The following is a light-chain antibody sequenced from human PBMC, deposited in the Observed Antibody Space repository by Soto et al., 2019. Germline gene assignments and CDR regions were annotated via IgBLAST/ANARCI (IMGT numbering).Light chain of an antibody. CDR2: VAS. CDR1: QSVNQK. J-gene: IGKJ2*01. V-gene: IGKV3-15*01. CDR3: HQFNNWPHT. Sequence: EIVLTQSPATLSVSPGERATLSCRASQSVNQKLGWYQQKPGQAPRLLIYVASYRATGIPARFSGSGSGTEYTLTISNLQAEDFAVYYCHQFNNWPHTCGQGTRLEIK.